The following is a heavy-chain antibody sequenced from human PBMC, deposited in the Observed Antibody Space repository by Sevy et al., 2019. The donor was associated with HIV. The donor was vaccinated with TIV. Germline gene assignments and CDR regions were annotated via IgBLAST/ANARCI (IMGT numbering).Heavy chain of an antibody. CDR3: ARGNSDFWSGFRYFDL. D-gene: IGHD3-3*01. J-gene: IGHJ2*01. V-gene: IGHV3-23*01. Sequence: GGSPRLSCAASGFTFSNYALSWVRQAPGKGLEWVSTISGGGSTYYADSVKGRFTISRDNSKNTLYLQMNSLKVEDTALYFCARGNSDFWSGFRYFDLWGRGTLVTVSS. CDR1: GFTFSNYA. CDR2: ISGGGST.